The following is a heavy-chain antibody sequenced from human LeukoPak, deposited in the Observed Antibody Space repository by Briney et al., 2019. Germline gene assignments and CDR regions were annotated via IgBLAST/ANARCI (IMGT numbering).Heavy chain of an antibody. V-gene: IGHV3-30*03. J-gene: IGHJ5*02. CDR1: GFTFSSYG. Sequence: GRSLRLSCAASGFTFSSYGMHWVRQAPGKGLEWVAVISYDGSNKYYADSVKGRFTISRDNSKNTLYLQMNSLRAEDTAVYYCARGSGSHGRDWFDPWGQGTLVTVSS. CDR3: ARGSGSHGRDWFDP. D-gene: IGHD1-26*01. CDR2: ISYDGSNK.